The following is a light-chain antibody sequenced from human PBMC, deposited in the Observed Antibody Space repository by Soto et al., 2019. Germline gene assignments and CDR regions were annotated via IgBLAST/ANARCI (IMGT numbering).Light chain of an antibody. CDR2: HAS. J-gene: IGKJ4*01. Sequence: ENVLTQSPGTLSLSPVERATLSCRASQSISSSYLAWYQQKPGQTPRLLIYHASSRATGSPDRFSGSGSGTDFTLTISRLEHEDFAVYYCQQYGDSLLTFGGGTKVEIK. CDR3: QQYGDSLLT. V-gene: IGKV3-20*01. CDR1: QSISSSY.